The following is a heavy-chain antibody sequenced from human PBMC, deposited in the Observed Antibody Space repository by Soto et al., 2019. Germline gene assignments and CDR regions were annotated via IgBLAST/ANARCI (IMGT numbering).Heavy chain of an antibody. D-gene: IGHD6-13*01. CDR1: GFTFSSYA. CDR3: AKVFRWYNYRYYFDY. V-gene: IGHV3-23*01. CDR2: ISGSGGST. Sequence: GGSLRLSCAASGFTFSSYAMSWVRQAPGKGLEWVSAISGSGGSTYYADSVKGRFTISRDNSKNTLYLQMNSLRAEDTAVYYCAKVFRWYNYRYYFDYWGQGTLVTVSS. J-gene: IGHJ4*02.